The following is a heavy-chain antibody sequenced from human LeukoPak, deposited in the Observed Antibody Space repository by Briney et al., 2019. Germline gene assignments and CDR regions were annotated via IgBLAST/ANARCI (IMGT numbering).Heavy chain of an antibody. D-gene: IGHD1-20*01. J-gene: IGHJ4*02. CDR2: IFHTGST. V-gene: IGHV4-38-2*02. CDR3: ARVRYNWNRDFDY. Sequence: SETLSLTCTVSGYSLTSGHFWGWIGQPPGKGLEWIGSIFHTGSTYYNPSLKSRVTFSVDTSKNQFSLRLNSVTAADTALYYCARVRYNWNRDFDYWGQGTLVTVSS. CDR1: GYSLTSGHF.